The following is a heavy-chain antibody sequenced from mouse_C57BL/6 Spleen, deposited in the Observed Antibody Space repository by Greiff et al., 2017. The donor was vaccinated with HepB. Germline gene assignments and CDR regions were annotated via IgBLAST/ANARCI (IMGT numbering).Heavy chain of an antibody. Sequence: QVQLQQPGAELVMPGASVKLSCKASGYTFTSYWMHWVKQRPGQGLEWIGEIDPSDSYTNYNQKFKGKSTLTVDKSSSTAYMQLSSLTSEDSAVYYCARSMITNWYCDVWGTGTTVTVSS. J-gene: IGHJ1*03. D-gene: IGHD2-4*01. CDR3: ARSMITNWYCDV. V-gene: IGHV1-69*01. CDR1: GYTFTSYW. CDR2: IDPSDSYT.